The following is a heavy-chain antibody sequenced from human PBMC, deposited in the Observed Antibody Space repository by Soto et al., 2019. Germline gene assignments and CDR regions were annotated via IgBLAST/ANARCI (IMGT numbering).Heavy chain of an antibody. J-gene: IGHJ2*01. Sequence: QVTLKESGPVLVKPTETLTLTCTVSGFSLSNARMGVSWIRQPPGKALEWLAHIFSNDEKSYSTSLKSRLTITKDTSKSQVVLTMTNMDPVDTATDYCARILEKQQSNWYFDLWGRGTLVTVSS. CDR2: IFSNDEK. CDR3: ARILEKQQSNWYFDL. D-gene: IGHD6-13*01. V-gene: IGHV2-26*01. CDR1: GFSLSNARMG.